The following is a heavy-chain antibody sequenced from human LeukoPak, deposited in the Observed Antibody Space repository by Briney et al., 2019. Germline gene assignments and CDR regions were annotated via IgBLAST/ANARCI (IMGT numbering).Heavy chain of an antibody. CDR1: GYTFTSYY. CDR2: INPSGGST. CDR3: ARVLVLSIGQWLVDY. Sequence: ASVKVSCKASGYTFTSYYMHWVRQAPGQGLEWMGIINPSGGSTSYAQKFQGRITMTRDTSTSTVYMELSSLRSEDTAVYYCARVLVLSIGQWLVDYWGQGTLVTVSS. J-gene: IGHJ4*02. V-gene: IGHV1-46*01. D-gene: IGHD6-19*01.